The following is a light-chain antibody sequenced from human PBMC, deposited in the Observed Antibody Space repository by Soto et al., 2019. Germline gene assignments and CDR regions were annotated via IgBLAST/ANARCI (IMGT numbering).Light chain of an antibody. CDR3: TSYTIATTWV. CDR2: DVS. Sequence: QSVLTQPASVSGSPGQSLTIPCTGSSSDIGNYNYVSWYQQQHPGKAPKLMIYDVSTRPSGVSIRFSGSKSGNTASLTISGLQAEDEAFYYCTSYTIATTWVFGGGTKVTVL. V-gene: IGLV2-14*03. J-gene: IGLJ3*02. CDR1: SSDIGNYNY.